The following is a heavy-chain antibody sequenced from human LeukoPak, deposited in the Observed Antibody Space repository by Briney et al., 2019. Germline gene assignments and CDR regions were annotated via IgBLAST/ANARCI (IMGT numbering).Heavy chain of an antibody. J-gene: IGHJ5*02. CDR1: GGTFSSYA. CDR3: ARDIAAAGTCFDP. V-gene: IGHV1-69*05. Sequence: SVKVSCKASGGTFSSYAISWVRQASGQGLEWMGGIIPIFGTANYAQKFQGRVTITTDESTSTAYMELCSLRSEDTAVYYCARDIAAAGTCFDPWGQGTLVTVSS. CDR2: IIPIFGTA. D-gene: IGHD6-13*01.